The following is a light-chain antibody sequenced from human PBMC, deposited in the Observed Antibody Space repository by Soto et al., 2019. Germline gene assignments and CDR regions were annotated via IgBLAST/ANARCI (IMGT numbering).Light chain of an antibody. CDR1: SSDVGGYDY. Sequence: QSALTQPASVSGSLGQSITISCTGGSSDVGGYDYVSWYQQHPGKVPKLMIYEVNNRPSGVPDRFSGSRSGNTASLTVSGLQAEDEADYYCSSFAGSPVVFGGGTKLTVL. V-gene: IGLV2-8*01. CDR3: SSFAGSPVV. CDR2: EVN. J-gene: IGLJ2*01.